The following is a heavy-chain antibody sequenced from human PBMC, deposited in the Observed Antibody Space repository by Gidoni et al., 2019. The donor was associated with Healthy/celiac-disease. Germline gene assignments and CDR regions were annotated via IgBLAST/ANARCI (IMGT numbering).Heavy chain of an antibody. J-gene: IGHJ5*02. Sequence: QVQLQESGPGLVKPSETLSLTCTVSGGSISSYYWSWIRQPPGKGLEWIGYIYYSGSTNYNPSLKSRVTISVDTSKNQFSLKLSSVTAADTAVYYCARESGLRSYSSSWATNWFDPWGQGTLVTVSS. D-gene: IGHD6-13*01. CDR1: GGSISSYY. CDR2: IYYSGST. CDR3: ARESGLRSYSSSWATNWFDP. V-gene: IGHV4-59*01.